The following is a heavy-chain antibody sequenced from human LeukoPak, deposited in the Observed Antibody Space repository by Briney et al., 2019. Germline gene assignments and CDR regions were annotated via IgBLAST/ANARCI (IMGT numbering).Heavy chain of an antibody. Sequence: SETLSLTCTVSRYSISSVYYWGWIRQPPGQGLEWIGSIYRSGSTYYNSSLKSRVTISVDTSKNQFSLKLSSVTAADTAVYYCARHADYYESTSYFWDYWGQGTLVTVSS. CDR2: IYRSGST. V-gene: IGHV4-38-2*02. J-gene: IGHJ4*02. D-gene: IGHD3-22*01. CDR1: RYSISSVYY. CDR3: ARHADYYESTSYFWDY.